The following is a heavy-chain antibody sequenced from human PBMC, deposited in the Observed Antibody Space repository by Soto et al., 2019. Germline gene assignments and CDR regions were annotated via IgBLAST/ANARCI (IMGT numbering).Heavy chain of an antibody. D-gene: IGHD5-12*01. CDR1: GYTFTSYG. Sequence: ASVKVSCKASGYTFTSYGISWVRQAPGQGLEWMGWISGYNGNTNYAQKLQGRVTMTTDTSTSTAYMELRSLRSDDTAVYYCARSGDIVATSWFHPWGQGTLVTVPQ. J-gene: IGHJ5*02. CDR2: ISGYNGNT. V-gene: IGHV1-18*01. CDR3: ARSGDIVATSWFHP.